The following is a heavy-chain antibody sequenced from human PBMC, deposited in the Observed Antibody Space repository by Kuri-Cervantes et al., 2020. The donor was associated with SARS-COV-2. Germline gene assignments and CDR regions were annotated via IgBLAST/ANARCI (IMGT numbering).Heavy chain of an antibody. CDR2: ISSSGSTI. D-gene: IGHD1-26*01. CDR3: ARNEWELFSGYYFDY. J-gene: IGHJ4*02. CDR1: GFTFSNAW. Sequence: GGSLSLSCAASGFTFSNAWMSWVRQAPGKGLGWVSYISSSGSTIYYADSVKGRFTISRDNAKNSLYLQMNSLRAEDTAVYYCARNEWELFSGYYFDYWGQGTLVTVSS. V-gene: IGHV3-11*04.